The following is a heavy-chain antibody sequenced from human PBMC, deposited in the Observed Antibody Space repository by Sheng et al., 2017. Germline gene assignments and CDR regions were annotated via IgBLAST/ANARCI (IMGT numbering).Heavy chain of an antibody. Sequence: QVRLQESGPGLLKPSQTLSLTCDVSGVSISSSGYYWSWVRQHPGKGLEWIGFIYHSGSTFYNPSLKSRVTISVDMSASRFSLKMNSVTAADTAVYYCATGSLAGXIDDWGQGXWSPSPQ. V-gene: IGHV4-31*11. CDR2: IYHSGST. CDR1: GVSISSSGYY. CDR3: ATGSLAGXIDD. D-gene: IGHD3-3*02. J-gene: IGHJ4*02.